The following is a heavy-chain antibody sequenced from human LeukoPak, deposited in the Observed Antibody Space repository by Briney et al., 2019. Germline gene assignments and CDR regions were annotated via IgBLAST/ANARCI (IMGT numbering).Heavy chain of an antibody. V-gene: IGHV3-66*04. J-gene: IGHJ6*03. CDR3: ARRTPDYYYYYMDV. CDR2: MYRGGGT. CDR1: GFTFSDHY. Sequence: GGSLRLSCAASGFTFSDHYMDWVRQAPGKGLEWVSVMYRGGGTYYADSVRGRFTVSRDNSKNTMYLQMNSLRAEDTAVYYCARRTPDYYYYYMDVWGKGTTVTVSS.